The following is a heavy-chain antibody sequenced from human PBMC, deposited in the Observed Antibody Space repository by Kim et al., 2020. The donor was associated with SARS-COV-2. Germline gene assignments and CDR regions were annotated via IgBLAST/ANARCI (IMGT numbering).Heavy chain of an antibody. CDR1: GGSFSGYY. V-gene: IGHV4-34*01. D-gene: IGHD6-6*01. J-gene: IGHJ6*02. Sequence: SETLSLTCAVYGGSFSGYYWTWIRQPPGKGLEYIGEINHSGTTVYHPSLKSRVTISLDTSKIQFSLNRTSVTAADTAVYYCARYPLVGSLRRGLDVWGQG. CDR3: ARYPLVGSLRRGLDV. CDR2: INHSGTT.